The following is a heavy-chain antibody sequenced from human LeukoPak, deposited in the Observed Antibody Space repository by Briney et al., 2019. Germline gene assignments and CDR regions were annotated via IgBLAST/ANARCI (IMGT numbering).Heavy chain of an antibody. D-gene: IGHD3-3*01. CDR1: GGSISSYY. CDR2: IYYSGST. Sequence: SETLSLTCTVSGGSISSYYWSWIRQPPGKGLEWIGYIYYSGSTNYNPSLKSRATISVDTSKNQFSLKLSSVTAADTAVYYCAKTITIFGVAPFNWFDPWGQGTLVTVSS. V-gene: IGHV4-59*01. CDR3: AKTITIFGVAPFNWFDP. J-gene: IGHJ5*02.